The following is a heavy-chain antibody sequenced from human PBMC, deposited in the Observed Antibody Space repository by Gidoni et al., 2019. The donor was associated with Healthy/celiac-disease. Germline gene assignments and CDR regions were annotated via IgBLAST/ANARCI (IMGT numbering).Heavy chain of an antibody. D-gene: IGHD3-10*01. Sequence: EVQLVESGGGLVQPGGSLRLSCAASGFTFSTYSMNWVRQAPGKGLEWVSYISSSSSTIYYADSVKGRFTISRDNAKNSLYLQMNSLRAEDTAVYYCARDHPYYYGSGSHPDYWGQGTLVTVSS. V-gene: IGHV3-48*01. J-gene: IGHJ4*02. CDR3: ARDHPYYYGSGSHPDY. CDR1: GFTFSTYS. CDR2: ISSSSSTI.